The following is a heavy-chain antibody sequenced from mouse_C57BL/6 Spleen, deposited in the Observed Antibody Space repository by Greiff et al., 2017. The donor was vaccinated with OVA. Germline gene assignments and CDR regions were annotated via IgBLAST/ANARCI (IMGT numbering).Heavy chain of an antibody. CDR3: ARYYYYGSSYYFDY. J-gene: IGHJ2*01. CDR2: IRNKANGYTT. CDR1: GFTFTDYY. Sequence: EVQRVESGGGLVQPGGSLSLSCAASGFTFTDYYMSWVRQPPGKALEWLGFIRNKANGYTTEYSASVKGRFTISRDNPQSILYLQMNALRAEDSATYYCARYYYYGSSYYFDYWGQGTTLTVSS. D-gene: IGHD1-1*01. V-gene: IGHV7-3*01.